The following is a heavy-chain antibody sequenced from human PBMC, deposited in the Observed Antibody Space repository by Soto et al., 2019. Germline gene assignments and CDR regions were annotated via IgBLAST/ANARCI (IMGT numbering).Heavy chain of an antibody. CDR2: IYYSGST. Sequence: QVQLQESGPGLVKPSQTLSLTCTVSGGSISAGGYYWSWIRQHPGKGLEWIGYIYYSGSTYYNPSLKSRVTISVDTSKNPFSLKLSSVTAADTAVYYCAASCVACRGFNYYGMDVWGQGTTVTVSS. J-gene: IGHJ6*02. D-gene: IGHD5-12*01. CDR1: GGSISAGGYY. CDR3: AASCVACRGFNYYGMDV. V-gene: IGHV4-31*03.